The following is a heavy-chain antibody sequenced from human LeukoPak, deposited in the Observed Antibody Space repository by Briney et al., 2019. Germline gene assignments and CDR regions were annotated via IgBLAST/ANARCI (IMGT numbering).Heavy chain of an antibody. Sequence: GASVKVSCKASGYSXIGYYIHWVRQAPGQGLEWMGWINPRSGGTNYAQKFQGRVTMSRDTSIRTAYMELSRLRSDDTAVYYCASPRGIGDSNDAFDIWGQGTRVTVSS. D-gene: IGHD3-3*01. CDR1: GYSXIGYY. CDR3: ASPRGIGDSNDAFDI. CDR2: INPRSGGT. J-gene: IGHJ3*02. V-gene: IGHV1-2*02.